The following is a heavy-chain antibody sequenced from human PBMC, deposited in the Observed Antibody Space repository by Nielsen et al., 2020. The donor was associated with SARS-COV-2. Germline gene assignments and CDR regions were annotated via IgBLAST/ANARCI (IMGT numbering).Heavy chain of an antibody. D-gene: IGHD3-3*01. V-gene: IGHV3-33*01. CDR2: IWYDGSNK. J-gene: IGHJ4*02. CDR1: GFTFSSYG. CDR3: ARHGSGYYGIYFDY. Sequence: GGSLRLSCAASGFTFSSYGMHWVRQAPGKGLEWVAVIWYDGSNKYYADSVKGRFTISRDNSKNTLYLQMNSLRAEDTAVYYCARHGSGYYGIYFDYWGQGTLVTVSS.